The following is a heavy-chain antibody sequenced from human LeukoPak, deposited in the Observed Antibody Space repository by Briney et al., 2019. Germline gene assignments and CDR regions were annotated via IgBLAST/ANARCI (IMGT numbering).Heavy chain of an antibody. CDR1: GFTFSSYW. V-gene: IGHV3-7*01. CDR2: IKQDGGEK. Sequence: GGSLRLSCAASGFTFSSYWMSWVRQAPGKGLEWVANIKQDGGEKYYVDSVKGRFTISRDNAKNSLYLQMNSLRAEDTAVYYCARAPYCSSTSCRFDYWGQGTLVTVSS. CDR3: ARAPYCSSTSCRFDY. J-gene: IGHJ4*02. D-gene: IGHD2-2*01.